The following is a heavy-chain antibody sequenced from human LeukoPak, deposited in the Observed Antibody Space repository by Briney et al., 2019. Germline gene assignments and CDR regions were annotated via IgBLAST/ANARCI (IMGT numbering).Heavy chain of an antibody. CDR3: ARGSAAYYDFWSGYWDYYYYGMDV. D-gene: IGHD3-3*01. V-gene: IGHV1-69*13. CDR2: IIPIFGTA. CDR1: EYTFTDYA. J-gene: IGHJ6*02. Sequence: RGASVKVSCKASEYTFTDYAISWVRQAPGQGLEWMGGIIPIFGTADYAQKFQGRVTITADESTSTAYMELSSLRSEDTAVYYCARGSAAYYDFWSGYWDYYYYGMDVWGQGTTVTVSS.